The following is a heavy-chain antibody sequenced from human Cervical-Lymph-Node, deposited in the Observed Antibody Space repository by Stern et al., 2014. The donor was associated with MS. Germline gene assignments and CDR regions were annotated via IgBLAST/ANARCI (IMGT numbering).Heavy chain of an antibody. J-gene: IGHJ4*02. CDR3: ARDGEAVAFDL. D-gene: IGHD6-19*01. CDR2: ISGGGETI. Sequence: EVQLVESGGGLVQPGGSLRLSCTASGFNFGSHSMNWVRQAPGKGLEWISYISGGGETIYYGDSVKGRFAISRDNARNSLFLQMRRLRGDDTAVYYCARDGEAVAFDLWGQGTRVTVAS. CDR1: GFNFGSHS. V-gene: IGHV3-48*01.